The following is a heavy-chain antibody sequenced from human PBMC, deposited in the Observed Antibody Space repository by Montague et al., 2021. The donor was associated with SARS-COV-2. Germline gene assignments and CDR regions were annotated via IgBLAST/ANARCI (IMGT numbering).Heavy chain of an antibody. J-gene: IGHJ6*02. CDR3: ARDGSLRFERLIGSRHYYYGLDV. CDR2: IYYSGST. Sequence: SETLSLTCTVSGGSISSSSYYWCWLRQPPGKGLEWIGSIYYSGSTYYKPSLKSRVTISVDTSKNQFSLKLSSVTAAGTAVYYCARDGSLRFERLIGSRHYYYGLDVWGQGTAVTVSS. CDR1: GGSISSSSYY. V-gene: IGHV4-39*07. D-gene: IGHD3-9*01.